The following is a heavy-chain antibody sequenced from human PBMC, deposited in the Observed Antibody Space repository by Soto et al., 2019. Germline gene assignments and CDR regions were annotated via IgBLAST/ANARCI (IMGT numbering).Heavy chain of an antibody. Sequence: EVQLVESGGGLMQPGGSLRLACAASGFTFSSYWMHWVRQAPGKGLEWISRITRDGSSRNYADSVKGRFTISRDNAKNTLYREINSLRADDTAVYFCGRGGSGIYGMDIWGQGTTVIVSS. D-gene: IGHD6-13*01. V-gene: IGHV3-74*01. CDR2: ITRDGSSR. CDR1: GFTFSSYW. J-gene: IGHJ6*02. CDR3: GRGGSGIYGMDI.